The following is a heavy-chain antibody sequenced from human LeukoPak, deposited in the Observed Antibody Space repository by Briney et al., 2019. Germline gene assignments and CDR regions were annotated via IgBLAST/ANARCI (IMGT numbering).Heavy chain of an antibody. CDR3: AKDYGIYGSYYYFYMDV. V-gene: IGHV3-23*01. Sequence: GGSLRLSCAASGFTFSRHALSWVRQAPGKGLEWVSGIIGSGTSTYYADSVKGRFTISRDNSKNTLYLQMNSLRAEDTAVYHCAKDYGIYGSYYYFYMDVWGKGITVTVSS. J-gene: IGHJ6*03. CDR1: GFTFSRHA. CDR2: IIGSGTST. D-gene: IGHD3-9*01.